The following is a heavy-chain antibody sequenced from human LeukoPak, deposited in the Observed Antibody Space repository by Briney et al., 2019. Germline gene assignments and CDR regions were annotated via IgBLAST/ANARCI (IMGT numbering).Heavy chain of an antibody. V-gene: IGHV3-23*01. Sequence: PGGSLRLSCAASGFTFSSYSMSWVRQAPGKGLEWVSAISGSGGSTYYADSVKGRFTISRDNSKNTLYLQMNSLRAEGTAVYYCAKGQDSSGYYADYWGQGTLVTVSS. J-gene: IGHJ4*02. CDR3: AKGQDSSGYYADY. CDR1: GFTFSSYS. CDR2: ISGSGGST. D-gene: IGHD3-22*01.